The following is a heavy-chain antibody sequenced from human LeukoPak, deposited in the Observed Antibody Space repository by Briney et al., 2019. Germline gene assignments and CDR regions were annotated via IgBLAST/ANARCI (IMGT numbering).Heavy chain of an antibody. CDR3: ARELPREVTLDY. D-gene: IGHD2-21*02. J-gene: IGHJ4*01. Sequence: GGPLRLPCAVSGFTFISYGMQGVGQAPGKGLAWVSRINTEGMGTAYADSVKGRFTISRDNAKNTLYLQMNSLRAEDTALYYCARELPREVTLDYWGQGTLVTVSS. CDR1: GFTFISYG. V-gene: IGHV3-74*01. CDR2: INTEGMGT.